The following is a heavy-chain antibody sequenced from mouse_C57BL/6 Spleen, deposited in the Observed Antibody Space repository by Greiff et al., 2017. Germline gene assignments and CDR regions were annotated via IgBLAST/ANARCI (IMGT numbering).Heavy chain of an antibody. CDR3: ALTGTGAMDY. V-gene: IGHV1-64*01. J-gene: IGHJ4*01. Sequence: VQLQQPGAELEKPGASVKLSCKASGYTFTSYWMHWVKQRPGQGLEWIGMIHPNSGSTNYNEKFKSKATLTVDKSSSTAYMQLSSLTSEDSAVYYCALTGTGAMDYWGQGTSVTVSS. D-gene: IGHD4-1*01. CDR1: GYTFTSYW. CDR2: IHPNSGST.